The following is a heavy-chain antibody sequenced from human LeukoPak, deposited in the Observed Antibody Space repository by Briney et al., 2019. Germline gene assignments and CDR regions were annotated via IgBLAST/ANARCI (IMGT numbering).Heavy chain of an antibody. CDR2: MYDSGST. CDR1: GGSVSGGDYY. CDR3: SSSIFRLVIPDN. J-gene: IGHJ4*02. V-gene: IGHV4-61*08. D-gene: IGHD3-3*01. Sequence: PSETLSLTCSVSGGSVSGGDYYWSWIRQPPGKGLERIGYMYDSGSTIYNPSLKSRVTISADTSKNQFSLNLNSVTAADTAVYFCSSSIFRLVIPDNWGQGTLVTVSS.